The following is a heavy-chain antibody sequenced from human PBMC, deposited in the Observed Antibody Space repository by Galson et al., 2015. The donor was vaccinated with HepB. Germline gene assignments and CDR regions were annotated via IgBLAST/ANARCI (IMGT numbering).Heavy chain of an antibody. V-gene: IGHV1-18*04. CDR2: INPKSGVT. CDR1: GYTFTSNG. Sequence: SVKVSCKASGYTFTSNGISWVRQAPRQGLEWMGRINPKSGVTTYAASVKGRFTISRDDSENTAYLQMNSLKTEDTAVYYCTRGRVLEPQDYYYYHYMDVWGRGTTVSVSS. J-gene: IGHJ6*03. CDR3: TRGRVLEPQDYYYYHYMDV. D-gene: IGHD3-3*01.